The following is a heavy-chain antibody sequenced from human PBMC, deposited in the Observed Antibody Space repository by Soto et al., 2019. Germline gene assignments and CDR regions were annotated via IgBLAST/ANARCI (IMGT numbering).Heavy chain of an antibody. CDR1: GFTLSSYA. D-gene: IGHD3-9*01. CDR3: AKDLDDDKWRGYYYYYYYMDV. CDR2: ISGSGGST. Sequence: EVQLLESGGGLVQPGGSLRLSCAASGFTLSSYAISWVRQAPGEGLEWVSDISGSGGSTYYADSVKGRFTISRDNSKNTLYLQMNSLRAEDTALYYCAKDLDDDKWRGYYYYYYYMDVWCKGTTVTVSS. V-gene: IGHV3-23*01. J-gene: IGHJ6*03.